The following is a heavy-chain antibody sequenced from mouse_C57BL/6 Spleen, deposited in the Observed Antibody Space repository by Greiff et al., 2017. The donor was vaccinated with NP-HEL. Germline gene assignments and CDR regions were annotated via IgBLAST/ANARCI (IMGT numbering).Heavy chain of an antibody. J-gene: IGHJ2*01. D-gene: IGHD3-2*01. CDR2: ISYSGST. CDR1: GYSITSGYD. CDR3: ARARQLLFDY. Sequence: EVKLMESGPGMVKPSQSLSLTCTVTGYSITSGYDWHWIRHFPGNKLAWLGYISYSGSTNYNPYLKSRISITHDTSKNHFFLKLNSVTTEDTATYYCARARQLLFDYWGQGTTLTVSS. V-gene: IGHV3-1*01.